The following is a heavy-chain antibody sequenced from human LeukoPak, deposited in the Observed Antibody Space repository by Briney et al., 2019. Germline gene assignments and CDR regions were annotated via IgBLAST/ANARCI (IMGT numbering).Heavy chain of an antibody. CDR2: ISGSGGST. V-gene: IGHV3-23*01. Sequence: PGGSLRLSCAASGFPFSNYAVSWVRQAPGKGLEWVSSISGSGGSTYCADSAKGRFTISRDNSKNTLYLQMNSLRAEDTAIYYCARGTLAGYFLGYWGRGTLVTVSS. CDR3: ARGTLAGYFLGY. D-gene: IGHD6-19*01. J-gene: IGHJ4*02. CDR1: GFPFSNYA.